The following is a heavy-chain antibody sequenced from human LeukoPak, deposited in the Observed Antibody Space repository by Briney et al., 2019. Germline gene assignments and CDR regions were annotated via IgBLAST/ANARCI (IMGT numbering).Heavy chain of an antibody. CDR3: ARDPAAPGAFDI. D-gene: IGHD2-15*01. J-gene: IGHJ3*02. CDR1: GGTFSSYA. CDR2: IIPIFGTA. Sequence: SVKVSRXASGGTFSSYAIGWVRQAPGQGLEWMGRIIPIFGTANYAQKFQGRVTITTDESTSTAYMELSSLRSEDTAVYYCARDPAAPGAFDIWGQGTMVTVSS. V-gene: IGHV1-69*05.